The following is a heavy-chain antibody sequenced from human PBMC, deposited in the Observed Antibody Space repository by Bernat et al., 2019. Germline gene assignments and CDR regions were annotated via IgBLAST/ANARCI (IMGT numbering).Heavy chain of an antibody. V-gene: IGHV3-23*04. CDR3: AKEGSGVVVGATPGY. Sequence: EVQLVESGGGLVQPGGSLRLSCAASGFTFSSYAMSWVRQAPGKGLKWVSAISGSGDTTYYADPVKGRFTISRDNSKNTLYLQMNSLRAEDTAVYYCAKEGSGVVVGATPGYWGQGTLVTVSS. CDR1: GFTFSSYA. J-gene: IGHJ4*02. D-gene: IGHD2-15*01. CDR2: ISGSGDTT.